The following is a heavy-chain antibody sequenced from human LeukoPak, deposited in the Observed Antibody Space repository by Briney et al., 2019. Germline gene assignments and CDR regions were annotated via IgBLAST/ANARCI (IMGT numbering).Heavy chain of an antibody. CDR2: IYYSGSI. CDR1: GGSISSYY. J-gene: IGHJ4*02. Sequence: SETLSLTCTVSGGSISSYYWSWIRQPPGKGLEWIGYIYYSGSINYNPSLKSRVTISVDTSKNQFTLKLSSVTAADTAVYYCAREGDYYDILTGSVRRYFDYWGQGTLVTVSS. V-gene: IGHV4-59*01. D-gene: IGHD3-9*01. CDR3: AREGDYYDILTGSVRRYFDY.